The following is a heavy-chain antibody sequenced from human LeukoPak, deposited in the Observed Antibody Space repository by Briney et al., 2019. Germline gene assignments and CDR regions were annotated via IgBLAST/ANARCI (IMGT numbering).Heavy chain of an antibody. CDR3: AKAPRYYYDSSGYPYYFDY. CDR2: ISGSGGGT. V-gene: IGHV3-23*01. Sequence: GGSLTLSCAASGFTFSNYGMSWFRQAPGKGLEWVSAISGSGGGTYYSDSVKGRFTISRDNSKNTLYLQMNSLRAEDTAVYYCAKAPRYYYDSSGYPYYFDYWGQGTLVTVSS. D-gene: IGHD3-22*01. CDR1: GFTFSNYG. J-gene: IGHJ4*02.